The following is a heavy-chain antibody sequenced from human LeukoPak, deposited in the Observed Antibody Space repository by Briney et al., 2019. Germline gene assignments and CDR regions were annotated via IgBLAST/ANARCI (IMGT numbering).Heavy chain of an antibody. D-gene: IGHD3-9*01. V-gene: IGHV1-2*02. J-gene: IGHJ4*01. CDR2: INPNSGAT. Sequence: ASVKVSCTASGYTFTDYYMHWVRQAPGQGLEWMGWINPNSGATNYAQKFQGRVTMTRDTSISTVYMELSRLRSDDTAVFYCARGRYFGELVGYFDDWGQGTLVTVSS. CDR3: ARGRYFGELVGYFDD. CDR1: GYTFTDYY.